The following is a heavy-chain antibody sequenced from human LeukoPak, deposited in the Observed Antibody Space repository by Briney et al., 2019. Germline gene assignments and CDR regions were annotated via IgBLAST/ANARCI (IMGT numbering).Heavy chain of an antibody. V-gene: IGHV4-59*01. Sequence: SETLSLTCTVSGGSISSYYWSWIRQPPGKGLEWLGYIYYSGSTKYNPSVKSRVTISVDTSKNHFSLRLSSVTAADTAVYYCARVDYGSGIWFDPWGQGTLVTVSS. CDR1: GGSISSYY. CDR2: IYYSGST. J-gene: IGHJ5*02. CDR3: ARVDYGSGIWFDP. D-gene: IGHD3-10*01.